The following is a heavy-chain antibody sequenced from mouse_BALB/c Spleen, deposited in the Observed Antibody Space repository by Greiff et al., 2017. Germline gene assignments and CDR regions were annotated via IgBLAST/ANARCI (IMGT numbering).Heavy chain of an antibody. J-gene: IGHJ4*01. CDR1: GFSLTSYG. Sequence: LVESGPGLVAPSQSLSITCTVSGFSLTSYGVHWVRQPPGKGLEWLGVIWAGGSTNYNSALMSRLSISKDNSKSQVFLKMNSLQTDDTAMYYCARDRGYYGNYAMDYWGQGTSVTVSS. V-gene: IGHV2-9*02. CDR3: ARDRGYYGNYAMDY. CDR2: IWAGGST. D-gene: IGHD2-1*01.